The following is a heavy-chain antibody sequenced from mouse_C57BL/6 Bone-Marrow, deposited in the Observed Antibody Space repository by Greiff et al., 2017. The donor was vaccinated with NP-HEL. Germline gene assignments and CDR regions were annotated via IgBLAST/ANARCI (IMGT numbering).Heavy chain of an antibody. CDR2: ISNGGGST. D-gene: IGHD4-1*01. J-gene: IGHJ3*01. V-gene: IGHV5-12*01. CDR1: GFTFSDYY. CDR3: ARPELGKGFAY. Sequence: EVQLQESGGGLVQPGGSLKLSCAASGFTFSDYYMYWVRQTPEKRLEWVAYISNGGGSTYYPDTVKGRFTISRDHAKNTLYLQMSRLKSEDTAMYYCARPELGKGFAYWGQGTLVTVSA.